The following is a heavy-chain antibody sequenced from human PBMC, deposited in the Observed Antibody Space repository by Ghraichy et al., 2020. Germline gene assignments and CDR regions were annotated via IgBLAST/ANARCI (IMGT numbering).Heavy chain of an antibody. V-gene: IGHV3-74*01. CDR1: GFTFSSYW. J-gene: IGHJ4*02. D-gene: IGHD1-26*01. CDR3: ARDLLGATS. Sequence: GESLRLSCAASGFTFSSYWMYWVRQAPGKGLVYVSQINSDGSSTTYADSVKGRFTISRDNAKSTLYLQMASLRAEDSAVYYCARDLLGATSWGQGTLVTVSS. CDR2: INSDGSST.